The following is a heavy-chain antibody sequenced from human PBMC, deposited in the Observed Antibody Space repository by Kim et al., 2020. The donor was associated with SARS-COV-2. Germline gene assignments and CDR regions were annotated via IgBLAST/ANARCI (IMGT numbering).Heavy chain of an antibody. CDR2: INPNSGGT. CDR1: GYTFTGYY. Sequence: ASVKVSCKASGYTFTGYYMHWVRQAPGQGLEWMGRINPNSGGTNYAQKFQGRVTMTRDTSISTAYMELSRLRSDDTAVYYCAREVGFGESDFDYWGQGTLVTVSS. J-gene: IGHJ4*02. CDR3: AREVGFGESDFDY. V-gene: IGHV1-2*06. D-gene: IGHD3-10*01.